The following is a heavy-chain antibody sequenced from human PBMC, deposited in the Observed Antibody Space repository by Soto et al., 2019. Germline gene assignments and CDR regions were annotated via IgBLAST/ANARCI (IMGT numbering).Heavy chain of an antibody. Sequence: EVQLVESGGGLVQPGGSLRLSCAASGFTFSSYWMSWVRQAPGKGLYRVANINQDGSEKSYLASRKARFTISRDNAKNALYLQMTSLRAEDTAVYSCSRAAGRQQLVHPLDYWGQGTLVTVSA. D-gene: IGHD6-13*01. J-gene: IGHJ4*02. CDR1: GFTFSSYW. CDR2: INQDGSEK. CDR3: SRAAGRQQLVHPLDY. V-gene: IGHV3-7*03.